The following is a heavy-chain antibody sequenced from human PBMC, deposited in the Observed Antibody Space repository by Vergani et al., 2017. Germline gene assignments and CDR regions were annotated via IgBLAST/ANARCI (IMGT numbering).Heavy chain of an antibody. CDR2: IYHSGST. J-gene: IGHJ5*02. CDR3: AREYYDFWGGYYTGGCFDP. Sequence: QLQLQESGSGLVKPPQTLSLTCAVSGGSISSGGYSWSWIRQPPGKGLEWSGYIYHSGSTYYNPSLKSRVTISVDRSKNQFSLKLSSVTAADTAVYYCAREYYDFWGGYYTGGCFDPWGQGTLVTVSS. V-gene: IGHV4-30-2*01. D-gene: IGHD3-3*01. CDR1: GGSISSGGYS.